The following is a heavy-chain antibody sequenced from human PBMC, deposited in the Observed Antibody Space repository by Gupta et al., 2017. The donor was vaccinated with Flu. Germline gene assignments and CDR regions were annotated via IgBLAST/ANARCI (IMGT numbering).Heavy chain of an antibody. CDR1: GGSISSYY. D-gene: IGHD1-26*01. CDR3: ARNPLGAAIDP. Sequence: QVQLQESGPGLVKPSETLSLTCTVSGGSISSYYWSWIRQPPGKGLEWIGYIYYSGSTNYNPSLKSRVTISVDTSKNQFSLKLSSVTAADTAVYYCARNPLGAAIDPWGQGTLVTVSS. CDR2: IYYSGST. V-gene: IGHV4-59*08. J-gene: IGHJ5*02.